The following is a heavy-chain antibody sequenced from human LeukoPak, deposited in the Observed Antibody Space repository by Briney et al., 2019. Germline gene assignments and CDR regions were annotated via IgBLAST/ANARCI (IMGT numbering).Heavy chain of an antibody. V-gene: IGHV3-9*01. D-gene: IGHD3-3*01. CDR1: GFTFDDYA. CDR2: ISWNSGSI. Sequence: GGSLRLSCAASGFTFDDYAMHWVRQAPGKGLEWVSGISWNSGSIGYADSVKGRFTISRDNAKNSLYLQMNSLRAEDTAVYYCARAGGDYDFWSGYYRGFDYWGQGTLVTVSS. J-gene: IGHJ4*02. CDR3: ARAGGDYDFWSGYYRGFDY.